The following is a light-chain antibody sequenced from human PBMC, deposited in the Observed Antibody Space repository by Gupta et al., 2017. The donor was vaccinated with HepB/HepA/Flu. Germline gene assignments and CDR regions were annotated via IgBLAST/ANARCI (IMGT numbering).Light chain of an antibody. CDR1: SSDVGGYNY. CDR3: SSYTSSSTRV. V-gene: IGLV2-14*03. J-gene: IGLJ3*02. Sequence: QSALTQPAPVSGSPGQSINISCTGTSSDVGGYNYVSWYQQQPGKAPKPMIYDVSNRPSGVSNRFSGSRFGNTASLTISGLQAEDEADYYCSSYTSSSTRVFGGGTKLTVL. CDR2: DVS.